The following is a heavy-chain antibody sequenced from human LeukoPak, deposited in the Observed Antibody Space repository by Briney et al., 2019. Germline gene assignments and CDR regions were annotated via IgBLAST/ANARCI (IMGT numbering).Heavy chain of an antibody. CDR3: AKDRCLPIYVYFDC. D-gene: IGHD5/OR15-5a*01. Sequence: QTGGSLRLSCAASGFTFSSYSMSWVRQAPGKGLEWVSAINGNGGSTYYADSVKGRFTISRDNSKNSLYLQMNSLRAEDTAVYYCAKDRCLPIYVYFDCWGQGTLVTVSS. CDR1: GFTFSSYS. V-gene: IGHV3-23*01. CDR2: INGNGGST. J-gene: IGHJ4*02.